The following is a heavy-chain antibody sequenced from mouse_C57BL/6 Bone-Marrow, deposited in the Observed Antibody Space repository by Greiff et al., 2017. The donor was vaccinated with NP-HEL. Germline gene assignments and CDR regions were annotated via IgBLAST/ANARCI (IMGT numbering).Heavy chain of an antibody. CDR1: GYTFTTYW. CDR3: ARKAYYGLSYEFAY. J-gene: IGHJ3*01. CDR2: IDPSDSYT. V-gene: IGHV1-50*01. D-gene: IGHD1-1*01. Sequence: QVHVKQPGAELVKPGASVKLSCKASGYTFTTYWMPWVKQRPGQGLEWIGEIDPSDSYTNYNQKFKGTATLTVDTSSSTASMQLSSLTSEDSADEYGARKAYYGLSYEFAYWGQGTRVTVSA.